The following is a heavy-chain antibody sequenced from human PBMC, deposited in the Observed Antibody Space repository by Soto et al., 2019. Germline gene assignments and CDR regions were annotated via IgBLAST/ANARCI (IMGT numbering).Heavy chain of an antibody. CDR2: IYYSGST. CDR3: ARDIGSGSYYYYYYDGMDV. D-gene: IGHD3-10*01. V-gene: IGHV4-59*01. Sequence: SETLSLTCTVSGGSISSYYWSWIRQPPGKGLEWIGYIYYSGSTNYNPSLKSRVTISVDTSKNQFSLKLSSVTAADTAVYYCARDIGSGSYYYYYYDGMDVCGQGTTVTVSS. CDR1: GGSISSYY. J-gene: IGHJ6*02.